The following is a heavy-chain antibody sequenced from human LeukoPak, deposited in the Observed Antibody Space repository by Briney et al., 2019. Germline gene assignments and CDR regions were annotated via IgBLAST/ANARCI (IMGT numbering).Heavy chain of an antibody. D-gene: IGHD3-10*01. J-gene: IGHJ6*02. CDR3: AKEYYYGSGSYYPHYHYYGMDV. CDR2: ISYDGSNE. Sequence: GGSLRLSCAASGFTFSSYGMHWVRQAPGKGLEWVAVISYDGSNEYYADSVKGRFTISRDNSKNTLYVQMNSLRAEDTAVYYCAKEYYYGSGSYYPHYHYYGMDVWGQGTTVTVTS. V-gene: IGHV3-30*18. CDR1: GFTFSSYG.